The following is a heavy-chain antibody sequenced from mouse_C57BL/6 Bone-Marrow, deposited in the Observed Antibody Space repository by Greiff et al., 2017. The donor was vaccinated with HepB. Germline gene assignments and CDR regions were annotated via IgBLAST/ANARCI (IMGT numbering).Heavy chain of an antibody. J-gene: IGHJ3*01. CDR3: AKREDYDWFAY. CDR1: GFSLTSYG. V-gene: IGHV2-9*01. CDR2: IWGGGST. D-gene: IGHD2-4*01. Sequence: VMLVESGPGLVAPSQCLSITCTVSGFSLTSYGVDWVRQPPGKGLELLGVIWGGGSTNYNSALMSRLSISKDNSKSQVFLKMNSLQTDDTAMYYCAKREDYDWFAYWGQGTLVTVSA.